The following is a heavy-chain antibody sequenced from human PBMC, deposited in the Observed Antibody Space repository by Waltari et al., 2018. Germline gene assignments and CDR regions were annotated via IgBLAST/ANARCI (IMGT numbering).Heavy chain of an antibody. D-gene: IGHD2-15*01. CDR2: ISGSGGST. CDR1: GFTFSSYA. CDR3: AKDKRTGSPIYCSGGSCLLAPDGMDV. Sequence: EVQLLESGGGLVQPGGSLRLSWAASGFTFSSYAMSWFRQAPGKGLEWVSAISGSGGSTYYADSVKGRFTISRDNSKNTLYLQMNSLRAEDTAVYYCAKDKRTGSPIYCSGGSCLLAPDGMDVWGQGTTVTVSS. V-gene: IGHV3-23*01. J-gene: IGHJ6*02.